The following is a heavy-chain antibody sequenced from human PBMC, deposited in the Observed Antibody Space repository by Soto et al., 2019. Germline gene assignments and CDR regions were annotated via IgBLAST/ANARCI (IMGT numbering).Heavy chain of an antibody. CDR2: FDPEDGET. CDR1: GYTLTELS. Sequence: GASVKVSCKVSGYTLTELSMHWVRQAPGKGLEWMGGFDPEDGETIYAQKFQGRVTMTEDTSTDTAYMELSSLRSEDTAVYYCATESSGPRYYYYGMDVWGQGTTVTVSS. D-gene: IGHD6-19*01. V-gene: IGHV1-24*01. J-gene: IGHJ6*02. CDR3: ATESSGPRYYYYGMDV.